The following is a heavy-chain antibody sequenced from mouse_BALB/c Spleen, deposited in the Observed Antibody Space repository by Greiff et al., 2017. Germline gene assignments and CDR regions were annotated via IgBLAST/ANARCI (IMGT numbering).Heavy chain of an antibody. CDR3: AISYGNYYFDY. V-gene: IGHV1-7*01. Sequence: VQLQQSGAELAKPGASVKMSCKASGYTFTSYWMHWVKQRPGQGLEWIGYINPSTGYTEYNQKFKDKATLTADKSSSTAYMQLSSLTSEDSAVYYCAISYGNYYFDYWGQGTTLTVSS. CDR2: INPSTGYT. D-gene: IGHD2-10*02. CDR1: GYTFTSYW. J-gene: IGHJ2*01.